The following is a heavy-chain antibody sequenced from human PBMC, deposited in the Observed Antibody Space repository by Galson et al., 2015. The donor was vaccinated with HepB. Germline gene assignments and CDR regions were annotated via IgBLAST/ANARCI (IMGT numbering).Heavy chain of an antibody. Sequence: SLRLSCAASGFTVSSNYMSWVRQAPGKGLEWVSVIYSGGSTYYADSVKGRFTISRDNSKNPLYLQMNSLRAEDTAVYYCARAILYLRIAVAGPVYGMDVWGQGTTVTVSS. J-gene: IGHJ6*02. D-gene: IGHD6-19*01. V-gene: IGHV3-66*01. CDR2: IYSGGST. CDR1: GFTVSSNY. CDR3: ARAILYLRIAVAGPVYGMDV.